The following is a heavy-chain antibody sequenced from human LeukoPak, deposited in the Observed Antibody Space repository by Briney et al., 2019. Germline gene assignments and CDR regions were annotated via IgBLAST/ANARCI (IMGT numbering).Heavy chain of an antibody. J-gene: IGHJ4*02. V-gene: IGHV4-59*01. CDR3: ATVAVIRGVTYFDY. CDR2: LFYSGST. CDR1: GGSISSYY. Sequence: PSETLSLTCTVSGGSISSYYWSWIRQPPGKGLEWIAYLFYSGSTDYNPSLESRVTISVDTSKNQFSLKLRSVTAADTAVYYCATVAVIRGVTYFDYWGQGTLVAVSS. D-gene: IGHD3-10*01.